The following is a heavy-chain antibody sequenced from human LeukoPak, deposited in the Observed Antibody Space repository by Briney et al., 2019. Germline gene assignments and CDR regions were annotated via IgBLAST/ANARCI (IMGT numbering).Heavy chain of an antibody. Sequence: AGGSLRLSCAASGFTFSDYYMSWIRQAPGKGLGWDSYISSSGSTIYYADSVKGRFTISRDNAKNSLYLQMNSLRAEDTAVYYCAREGSAMVDFDYWGQGTLVTVSS. J-gene: IGHJ4*02. CDR3: AREGSAMVDFDY. D-gene: IGHD5-18*01. CDR1: GFTFSDYY. CDR2: ISSSGSTI. V-gene: IGHV3-11*01.